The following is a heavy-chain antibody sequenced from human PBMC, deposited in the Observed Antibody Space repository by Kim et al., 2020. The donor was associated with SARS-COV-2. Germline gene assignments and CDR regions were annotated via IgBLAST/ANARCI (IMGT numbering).Heavy chain of an antibody. CDR3: ARDNGPYQAVRGVIPYNWFDP. V-gene: IGHV3-33*05. Sequence: GGSLRLSCAASGFTFSSYGMHWVRQAPGKGLEWVAVISYDGSNKYYADSVKGRFTISRDNSKNTLYLQMNSLRAEDTAVYYCARDNGPYQAVRGVIPYNWFDPWGQGTLVTGSS. CDR1: GFTFSSYG. J-gene: IGHJ5*02. D-gene: IGHD3-10*01. CDR2: ISYDGSNK.